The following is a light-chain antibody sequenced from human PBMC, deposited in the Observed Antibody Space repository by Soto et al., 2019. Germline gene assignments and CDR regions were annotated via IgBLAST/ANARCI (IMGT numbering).Light chain of an antibody. Sequence: DIQMTQSPSSLSASVGXTVTITCRASQGIIDYLAWFQQRPGQAPKLLIYAASTLHTGVPSRFSGSGAGGSGAGTEFTLTISSLQPEDVGTYYCQKYDTAPQTFGPGTSVEIK. CDR1: QGIIDY. CDR2: AAS. CDR3: QKYDTAPQT. V-gene: IGKV1-27*01. J-gene: IGKJ1*01.